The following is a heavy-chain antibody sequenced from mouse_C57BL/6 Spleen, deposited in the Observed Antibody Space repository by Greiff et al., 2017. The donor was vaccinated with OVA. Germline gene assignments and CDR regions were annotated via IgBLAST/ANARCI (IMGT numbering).Heavy chain of an antibody. J-gene: IGHJ4*01. CDR2: ISSGSSTI. Sequence: VMLVESGGGLVKPGGSLKLSCAASGFTFSDYGMHWVRQAPEKGLEWVAYISSGSSTIYYADTVKGRFTISRDNAKNTLFLQMTSLRSEDTAMYYCARQDRGDAMDYWGQGTSVTVSS. CDR1: GFTFSDYG. V-gene: IGHV5-17*01. CDR3: ARQDRGDAMDY.